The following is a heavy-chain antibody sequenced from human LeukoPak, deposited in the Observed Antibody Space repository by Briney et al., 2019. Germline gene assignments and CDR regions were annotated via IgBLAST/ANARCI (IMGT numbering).Heavy chain of an antibody. V-gene: IGHV3-21*01. D-gene: IGHD1-1*01. Sequence: GSLRLSCAASGFTFSSYSMNWVRQAPGKGLEWVSSISGRSGHTFYADSVRGRFTISRDTTKNSLYLQMNSLRAVDTAVYYCARELDGIQDLDYWGQGTLVTVSS. CDR1: GFTFSSYS. CDR2: ISGRSGHT. J-gene: IGHJ4*02. CDR3: ARELDGIQDLDY.